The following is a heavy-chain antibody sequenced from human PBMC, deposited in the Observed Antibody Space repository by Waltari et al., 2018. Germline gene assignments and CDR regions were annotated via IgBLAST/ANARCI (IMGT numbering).Heavy chain of an antibody. J-gene: IGHJ4*02. CDR1: GFTFSSYA. V-gene: IGHV3-23*03. Sequence: EVQLLESGGGLVQPGGSLRLSCAASGFTFSSYAMSWVRQAPGKGLEWVSVIYSGGSTYYADSVKGRFTISRDNSKNTLYLQMNSLRAEDTAVYYCARSLGASYYFDYWGQGTLVTVSS. CDR3: ARSLGASYYFDY. D-gene: IGHD2-2*01. CDR2: IYSGGST.